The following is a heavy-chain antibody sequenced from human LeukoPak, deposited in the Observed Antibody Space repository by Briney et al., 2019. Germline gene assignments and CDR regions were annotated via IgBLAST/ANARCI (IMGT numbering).Heavy chain of an antibody. CDR1: GGSISSYY. CDR3: ARDPGIAAAGFFDAFDI. V-gene: IGHV4-59*01. D-gene: IGHD6-13*01. Sequence: PSETLSLTCTVSGGSISSYYWSWIRQPPGKGLEWIGYIYYSGSTNYNPSLKSRVTISVDTSKNQFSLKLSSVTAADTAVYYCARDPGIAAAGFFDAFDIWGQGTMVTVSS. CDR2: IYYSGST. J-gene: IGHJ3*02.